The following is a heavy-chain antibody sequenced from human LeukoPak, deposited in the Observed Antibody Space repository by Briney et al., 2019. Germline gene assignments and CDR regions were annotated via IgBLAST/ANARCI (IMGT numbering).Heavy chain of an antibody. Sequence: SETLSLTCTVSGGSISSYYWSWIRQPPGKGLEWIGYIYYSGSTNYNPSLKSRVTISVDTSKNRFSLKLSSVTAADTAVYYCARVAYGSGSYPELDYWGQGTLVTVSS. CDR1: GGSISSYY. CDR2: IYYSGST. V-gene: IGHV4-59*01. J-gene: IGHJ4*02. CDR3: ARVAYGSGSYPELDY. D-gene: IGHD3-10*01.